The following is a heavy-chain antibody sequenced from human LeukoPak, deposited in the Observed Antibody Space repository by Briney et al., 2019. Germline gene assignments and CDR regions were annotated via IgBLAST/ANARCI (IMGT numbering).Heavy chain of an antibody. CDR1: GGTFSSYA. CDR3: ARDLATVATPYFDY. J-gene: IGHJ4*02. V-gene: IGHV1-69*05. Sequence: ASVKVSCKASGGTFSSYAISWVRQAPGQGLEWMGGIIPIFGTANYAQKFQGRVTITTDESTSTAYMELSSLRSEDTAVYYCARDLATVATPYFDYWGQGTLVTVSS. D-gene: IGHD4-23*01. CDR2: IIPIFGTA.